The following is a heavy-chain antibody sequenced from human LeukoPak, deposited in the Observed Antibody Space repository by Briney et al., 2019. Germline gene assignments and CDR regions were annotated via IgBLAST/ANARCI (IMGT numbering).Heavy chain of an antibody. D-gene: IGHD6-13*01. CDR2: ISHDGSA. CDR3: AIKRTRAAAVPGAFEY. Sequence: PSETLSLTCAVSGGSISSSNWWSWVRQPPGKGLDWIGEISHDGSANYNPSLKSRVTISVDKSKNQFSLNLSSVTAADTAVYFCAIKRTRAAAVPGAFEYWGQGTLVTVSS. V-gene: IGHV4-4*02. J-gene: IGHJ4*02. CDR1: GGSISSSNW.